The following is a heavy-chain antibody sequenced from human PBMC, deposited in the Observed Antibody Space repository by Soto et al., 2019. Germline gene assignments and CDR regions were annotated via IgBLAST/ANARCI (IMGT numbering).Heavy chain of an antibody. CDR3: ASWSGYSK. CDR1: GYTFSSYD. J-gene: IGHJ4*02. V-gene: IGHV1-8*01. Sequence: VQLVQSGSEVRKPGASVKVSCKASGYTFSSYDINWVRQAPGQGPEWMGRVSPNSGNTGYATKFQGRLTMTRDTSISTAYMELRSLTSEDTAVYYCASWSGYSKWGQGTLVTVSS. CDR2: VSPNSGNT. D-gene: IGHD2-2*03.